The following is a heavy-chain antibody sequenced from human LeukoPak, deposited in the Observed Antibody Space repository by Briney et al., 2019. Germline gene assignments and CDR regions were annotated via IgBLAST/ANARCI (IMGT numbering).Heavy chain of an antibody. J-gene: IGHJ5*02. D-gene: IGHD3-3*01. CDR2: IYTSGST. CDR3: ARHKGDFWSGYLNWFDP. Sequence: SETLSLTCTVSGGSISSYYWGWIRQPPGKGLEWIGYIYTSGSTNYNPSLKSRVTISVDTSKNQFSLKLSSVTAADTAVYYCARHKGDFWSGYLNWFDPWGQGTLVTVSS. V-gene: IGHV4-4*09. CDR1: GGSISSYY.